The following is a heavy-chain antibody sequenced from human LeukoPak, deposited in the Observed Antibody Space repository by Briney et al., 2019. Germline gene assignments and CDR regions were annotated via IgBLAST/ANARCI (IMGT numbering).Heavy chain of an antibody. CDR2: ITSSGSPT. J-gene: IGHJ3*02. V-gene: IGHV3-48*03. CDR1: GFTLSTYE. D-gene: IGHD2-15*01. CDR3: ARDISSSTRAFDI. Sequence: GGSLRLSCAASGFTLSTYEMTWVRQAPGKGLEWISFITSSGSPTFYADSVRGRFTIFRDTAKNSLFLQMNNLRGEDTAVYYCARDISSSTRAFDIWGQGTMVTVS.